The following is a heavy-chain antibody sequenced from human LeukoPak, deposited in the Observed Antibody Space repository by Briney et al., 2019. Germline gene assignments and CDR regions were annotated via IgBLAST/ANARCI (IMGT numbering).Heavy chain of an antibody. Sequence: GASVKVSCKASGYTFTGYYMHWVRQAPGQGLEWMGWINPNSGGTNYAQKFQGRVTMTRDTSISTAYMELSRRRSDDTAVYYCATAPDYDSSGYYYAYFDYWGQGTLVTVSS. CDR1: GYTFTGYY. V-gene: IGHV1-2*02. CDR2: INPNSGGT. D-gene: IGHD3-22*01. CDR3: ATAPDYDSSGYYYAYFDY. J-gene: IGHJ4*02.